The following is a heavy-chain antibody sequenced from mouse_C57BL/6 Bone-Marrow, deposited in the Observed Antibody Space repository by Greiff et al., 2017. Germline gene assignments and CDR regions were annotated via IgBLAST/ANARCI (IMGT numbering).Heavy chain of an antibody. CDR1: GYTFTSYG. CDR2: IYPRSGNT. CDR3: ARGRGKNYYAMDY. J-gene: IGHJ4*01. V-gene: IGHV1-81*01. D-gene: IGHD2-1*01. Sequence: QVQLKQSGAELARPGASVKLSCKASGYTFTSYGISWVKQRTGQGLEWIGEIYPRSGNTYYNEKFKGKATLTADKSSSTAYMELRSLTSEDSAVYFCARGRGKNYYAMDYWGQGTSVTVSS.